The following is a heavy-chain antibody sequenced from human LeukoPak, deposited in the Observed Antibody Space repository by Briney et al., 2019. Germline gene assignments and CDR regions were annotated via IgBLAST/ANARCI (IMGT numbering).Heavy chain of an antibody. CDR1: GYTFTSYD. CDR3: ARVAYDSSGYYYDY. V-gene: IGHV1-8*01. Sequence: ASVKVSCKASGYTFTSYDINWVRQATGQGLEWMGWMNPNSGNTGYAQKFQGRVTMTRNTSISTAYMELSSLRSEDTAVYYRARVAYDSSGYYYDYWGQGTLVTVSS. J-gene: IGHJ4*02. D-gene: IGHD3-22*01. CDR2: MNPNSGNT.